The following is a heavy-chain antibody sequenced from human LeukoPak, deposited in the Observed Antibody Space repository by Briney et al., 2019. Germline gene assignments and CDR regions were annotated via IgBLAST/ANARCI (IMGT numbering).Heavy chain of an antibody. CDR2: IYYSGST. J-gene: IGHJ5*02. Sequence: SETLSLTCTVSGGSISTFYWNWVRQPPGKGQEWIGSIYYSGSTYYNPSLKSRVTISVDTSKNQFSLKLSSVTAADTAVYYCARHLLRYFDWLFNWFDPWGQGTLVTVSS. CDR1: GGSISTFY. CDR3: ARHLLRYFDWLFNWFDP. V-gene: IGHV4-39*01. D-gene: IGHD3-9*01.